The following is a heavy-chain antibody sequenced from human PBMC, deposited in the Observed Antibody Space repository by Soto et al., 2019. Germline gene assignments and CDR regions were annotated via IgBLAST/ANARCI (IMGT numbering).Heavy chain of an antibody. J-gene: IGHJ6*02. V-gene: IGHV1-2*02. D-gene: IGHD5-12*01. CDR3: ARDCGYDYYYYYGMDV. Sequence: ASLHVSCRASGYTFTGYYMHWVRQAPGQGLEWMEWINPNSGGTNYAQKFQGRVTITRDTSISTAYMELSRLGSDDTAVYYCARDCGYDYYYYYGMDVWGQGTTVTVSS. CDR2: INPNSGGT. CDR1: GYTFTGYY.